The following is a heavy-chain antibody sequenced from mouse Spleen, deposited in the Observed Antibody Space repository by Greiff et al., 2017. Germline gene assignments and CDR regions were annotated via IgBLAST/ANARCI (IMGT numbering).Heavy chain of an antibody. CDR3: ARQLGLPAWFAY. CDR1: GFNIKDYY. D-gene: IGHD3-1*01. CDR2: IDPEDGET. Sequence: EVQGVESGAELVKPGASVKLSCTASGFNIKDYYMHWVKQRTEQGLEWIGRIDPEDGETKYAPKFQGKATITADTSSNTAYLQLSSLTSEDTAVYYCARQLGLPAWFAYWGQGTLVTVSA. V-gene: IGHV14-2*01. J-gene: IGHJ3*01.